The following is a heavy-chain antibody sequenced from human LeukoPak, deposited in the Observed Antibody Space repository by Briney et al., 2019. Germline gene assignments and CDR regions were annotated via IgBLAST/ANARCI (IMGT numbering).Heavy chain of an antibody. J-gene: IGHJ4*02. Sequence: GGSLKISCKGSGYHFPTYWIGWVRQMPGKGLEWMGIIFPADSDTRYSPSFQGQVTISADKSISTAYLQWSSLKASDTAIYYCARHVYPDYWGQGTLVTVSS. CDR1: GYHFPTYW. CDR2: IFPADSDT. CDR3: ARHVYPDY. V-gene: IGHV5-51*01.